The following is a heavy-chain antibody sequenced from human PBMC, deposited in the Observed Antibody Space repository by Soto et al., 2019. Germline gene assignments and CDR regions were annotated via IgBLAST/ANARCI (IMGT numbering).Heavy chain of an antibody. Sequence: QVQLVESGGGVVQPGRSLRLSCAASGFTFSSYGMHWVRQAPGKGLEWVAVISYDGSNKYYADSVKGRFTISRDNSKNTLYLQMNSLRAEDTAVYYCAKEHNWNYVYYYYGMDVWGQGTTVTVSS. CDR1: GFTFSSYG. J-gene: IGHJ6*02. CDR2: ISYDGSNK. V-gene: IGHV3-30*18. CDR3: AKEHNWNYVYYYYGMDV. D-gene: IGHD1-7*01.